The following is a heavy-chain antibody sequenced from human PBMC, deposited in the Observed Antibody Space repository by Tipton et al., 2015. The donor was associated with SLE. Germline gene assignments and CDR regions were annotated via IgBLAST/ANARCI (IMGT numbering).Heavy chain of an antibody. CDR2: INHSGVT. CDR3: ARGTGITDD. V-gene: IGHV4-34*01. Sequence: TLSLTCAVYGGSFGGFNWNWIRQPPGKGPEWIGEINHSGVTSYNPSLKSRVAVSLDTSKRQFLLRLTSVTAADTAMYFCARGTGITDDWGQGTLVTVSS. D-gene: IGHD1-1*01. J-gene: IGHJ4*02. CDR1: GGSFGGFN.